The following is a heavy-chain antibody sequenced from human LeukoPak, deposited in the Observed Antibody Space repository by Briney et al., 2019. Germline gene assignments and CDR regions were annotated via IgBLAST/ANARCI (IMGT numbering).Heavy chain of an antibody. CDR1: GDSMSDHY. Sequence: SETLSLTCAVSGDSMSDHYWSWIRQPPGMTLEWIGYIYASGSTNYNPSLKGRVTISLNTSKNPFSLRLRSVTAADTALYYCARHYRKDYPDSGSSQYFHYIDVWGKGTTVTVSS. J-gene: IGHJ6*03. CDR2: IYASGST. CDR3: ARHYRKDYPDSGSSQYFHYIDV. V-gene: IGHV4-4*09. D-gene: IGHD3-10*01.